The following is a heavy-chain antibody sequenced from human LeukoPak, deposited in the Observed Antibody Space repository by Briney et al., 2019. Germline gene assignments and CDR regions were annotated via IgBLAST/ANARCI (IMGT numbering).Heavy chain of an antibody. D-gene: IGHD4-17*01. Sequence: GGSLRLSCGASGFTFSSHAMTWVRQAPGKGLEWVSAISISGDTTYYADAVKGRFTISRDNSKNTVYLQMNSLRAEDTAIYYCANEIRPNDYWGQGTLVTVSS. CDR1: GFTFSSHA. CDR3: ANEIRPNDY. CDR2: ISISGDTT. J-gene: IGHJ4*02. V-gene: IGHV3-23*01.